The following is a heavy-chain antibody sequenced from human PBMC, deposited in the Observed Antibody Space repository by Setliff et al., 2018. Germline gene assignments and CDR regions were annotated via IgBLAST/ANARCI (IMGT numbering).Heavy chain of an antibody. D-gene: IGHD1-26*01. V-gene: IGHV4-30-4*08. CDR2: IYYSGST. CDR1: GGSISSGDYY. CDR3: ARGPSWVLDAFDI. Sequence: SETLSLTCTVSGGSISSGDYYWSWIRQPPGKGLEWIGYIYYSGSTNYNPSLKSRVTISVDTSKNQFSLKLSSVTAADTAVYYCARGPSWVLDAFDIWGQGTMVTVSS. J-gene: IGHJ3*02.